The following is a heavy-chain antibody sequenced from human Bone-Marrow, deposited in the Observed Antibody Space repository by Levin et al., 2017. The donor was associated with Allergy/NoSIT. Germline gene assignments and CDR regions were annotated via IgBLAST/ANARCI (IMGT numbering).Heavy chain of an antibody. CDR3: AKDTVVVVAATGYFQY. J-gene: IGHJ1*01. CDR2: IVGSGGST. D-gene: IGHD2-15*01. CDR1: GFTFGIYA. V-gene: IGHV3-23*01. Sequence: GGSLRLSCAASGFTFGIYAMSWVRQAPGKGLEWVSAIVGSGGSTFYADSVKGRFTISRDNSKNTLYLQMNSLRAEDTAVYYCAKDTVVVVAATGYFQYWGQGTLVTVSS.